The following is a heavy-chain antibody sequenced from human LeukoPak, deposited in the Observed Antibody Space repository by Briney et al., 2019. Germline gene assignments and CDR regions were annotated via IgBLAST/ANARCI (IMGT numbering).Heavy chain of an antibody. J-gene: IGHJ3*02. CDR1: GGSISSYY. CDR2: IYTSGST. Sequence: SETLSLTCTVSGGSISSYYWSWIRQPAGKGLEWIGRIYTSGSTNYNPSLKSRVTMSVDTSKNQFSLKLSSVTAADTAVYYCARVATGGYYYDSSGYYSPSNAFDIWGQGTMVTVSS. V-gene: IGHV4-4*07. CDR3: ARVATGGYYYDSSGYYSPSNAFDI. D-gene: IGHD3-22*01.